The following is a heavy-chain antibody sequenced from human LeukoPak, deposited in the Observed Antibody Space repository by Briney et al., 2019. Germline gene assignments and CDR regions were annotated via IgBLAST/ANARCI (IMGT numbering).Heavy chain of an antibody. J-gene: IGHJ6*03. CDR3: AAGCSSTSCYWYYYTDV. D-gene: IGHD2-2*01. CDR1: GGSFSGYY. CDR2: INQSGST. V-gene: IGHV4-34*01. Sequence: SETLSLTYAVYGGSFSGYYWNWIRQPPGKGLEWIGEINQSGSTNYNPSLKSRVTISVDTSKKQFSLKLSPVTAADTAVYYCAAGCSSTSCYWYYYTDVWGKGTTVTVSS.